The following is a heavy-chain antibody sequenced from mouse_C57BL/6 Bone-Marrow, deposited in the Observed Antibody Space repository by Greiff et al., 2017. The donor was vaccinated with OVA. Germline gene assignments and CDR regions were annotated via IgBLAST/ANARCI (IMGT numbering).Heavy chain of an antibody. J-gene: IGHJ3*01. D-gene: IGHD1-1*01. V-gene: IGHV6-6*01. CDR2: IRNKANNHAT. Sequence: EVKVEESGGGLVQPGGSMKLSCAASGFTFSDAWMDWVRQSPEKGLEWVAEIRNKANNHATYYAESVKGRFTISRDDSKSSVYLQMNSLRAEDTDIYYCTRPYYYGSSYRWFAYWGQGTLVTVSA. CDR3: TRPYYYGSSYRWFAY. CDR1: GFTFSDAW.